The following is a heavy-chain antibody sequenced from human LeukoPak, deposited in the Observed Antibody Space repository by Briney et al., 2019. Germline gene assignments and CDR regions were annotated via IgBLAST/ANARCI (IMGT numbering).Heavy chain of an antibody. CDR2: IYHSGST. J-gene: IGHJ4*02. Sequence: SETLSLTCTVSGYSISSGYYWGWIRQPPGKGLEWIGSIYHSGSTYYNPSLKSRVTISVDTSKNQFSLKLSSVTAADTAVYYCARDGRRKGLGFDYWGQGTLVTVSS. V-gene: IGHV4-38-2*02. D-gene: IGHD1-14*01. CDR1: GYSISSGYY. CDR3: ARDGRRKGLGFDY.